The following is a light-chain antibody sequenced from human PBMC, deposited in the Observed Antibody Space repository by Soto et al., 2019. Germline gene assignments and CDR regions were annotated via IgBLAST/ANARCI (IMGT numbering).Light chain of an antibody. CDR2: DAS. CDR3: QQCVTAPLT. CDR1: QSLSKNY. J-gene: IGKJ1*01. Sequence: EIVLTQSPGTMSLSPGERATLSCRASQSLSKNYLAWYQHKPGQAPRLLIHDASHRATGIPYRFSGSGSGTDFTLTISSLESEDSAVYYCQQCVTAPLTFGPGTKLEI. V-gene: IGKV3-20*01.